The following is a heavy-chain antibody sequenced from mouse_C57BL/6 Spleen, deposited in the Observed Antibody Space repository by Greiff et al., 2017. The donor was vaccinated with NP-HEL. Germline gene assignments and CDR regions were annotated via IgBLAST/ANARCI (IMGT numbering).Heavy chain of an antibody. CDR3: ARSPHYCGGSREGYFDY. CDR1: GYTFTSYW. V-gene: IGHV1-64*01. CDR2: IHPNSGST. D-gene: IGHD1-1*01. Sequence: VQLQQPGAELVKPGASVKLSCKASGYTFTSYWMHWVKQRPGQGLEWIGMIHPNSGSTNYNEKFKSKATLSVDKSSSTTYMQLSSLTSEASAVYYCARSPHYCGGSREGYFDYWGQGTTVTVSA. J-gene: IGHJ2*01.